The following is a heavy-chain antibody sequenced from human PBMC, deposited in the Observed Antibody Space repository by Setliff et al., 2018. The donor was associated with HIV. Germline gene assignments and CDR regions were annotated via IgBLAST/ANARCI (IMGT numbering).Heavy chain of an antibody. CDR2: IFNSVTT. V-gene: IGHV4-59*08. CDR3: ARSRGLLWFGDYYYYMDV. CDR1: GGSISNYY. J-gene: IGHJ6*03. D-gene: IGHD3-10*01. Sequence: PSETLSLTCTVSGGSISNYYWSWIRQPPGQGLEWIGYIFNSVTTNYSPSLKSRAAISADTSKNQFSLKLRSVTAADTAVYYCARSRGLLWFGDYYYYMDVWGKGTTVTVSS.